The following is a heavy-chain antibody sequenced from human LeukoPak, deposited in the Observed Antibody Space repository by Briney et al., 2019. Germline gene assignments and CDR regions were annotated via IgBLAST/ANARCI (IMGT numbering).Heavy chain of an antibody. CDR1: GYTLTELS. V-gene: IGHV1-24*01. Sequence: ASVKVSCKVSGYTLTELSMHWVRQAPGKGLEWMGGFDPEDGETIYAQKFQGRVTMTEDTSTDTAYMELSSLRSEDTAVYYCAKDHGIAVAGTFDYWGQGTLVTVSS. D-gene: IGHD6-19*01. CDR3: AKDHGIAVAGTFDY. CDR2: FDPEDGET. J-gene: IGHJ4*02.